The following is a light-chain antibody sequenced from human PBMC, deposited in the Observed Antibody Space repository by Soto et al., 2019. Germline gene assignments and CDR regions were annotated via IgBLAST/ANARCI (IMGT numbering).Light chain of an antibody. CDR1: SSDVGGYNY. CDR3: SSYTTSNTRQIV. V-gene: IGLV2-14*01. J-gene: IGLJ1*01. CDR2: DVS. Sequence: QAVVTQPASVSGSPGQSITISCTGTSSDVGGYNYVSWYQQHPGKAPKFMIYDVSNRPSGVSNRFSGSKSGNTASLTISGLQAEDEADYYCSSYTTSNTRQIVFGTGT.